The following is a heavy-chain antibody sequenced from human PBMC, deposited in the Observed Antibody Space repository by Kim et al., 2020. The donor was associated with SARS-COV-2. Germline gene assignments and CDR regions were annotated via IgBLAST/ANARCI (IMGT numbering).Heavy chain of an antibody. V-gene: IGHV4-31*01. J-gene: IGHJ3*02. Sequence: LTSQVTRSVDTSKNQFSLKLSSVTAADTAVYYCARQYYDILTGPIHAFDIWGQGTMVTVSS. CDR3: ARQYYDILTGPIHAFDI. D-gene: IGHD3-9*01.